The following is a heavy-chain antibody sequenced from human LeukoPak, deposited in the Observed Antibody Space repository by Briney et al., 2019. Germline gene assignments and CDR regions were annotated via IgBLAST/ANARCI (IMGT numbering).Heavy chain of an antibody. CDR3: ARRPDCTSTTCYIDWFDP. V-gene: IGHV3-21*01. Sequence: PGGSLRLSCATSGFTFSNARMSWVRQAPGKGLEWVSSISSSSRYIYYADSVKGRFTISRDNAKNSLYLQMNSLRAEDTAVYYCARRPDCTSTTCYIDWFDPWGQGTLVTVSS. J-gene: IGHJ5*02. CDR1: GFTFSNAR. CDR2: ISSSSRYI. D-gene: IGHD2-2*02.